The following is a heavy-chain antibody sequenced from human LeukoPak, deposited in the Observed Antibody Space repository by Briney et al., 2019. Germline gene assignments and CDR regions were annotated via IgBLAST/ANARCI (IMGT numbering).Heavy chain of an antibody. CDR2: IKQDGSEK. CDR3: ARDDDCSSTSCYYYYGMDV. V-gene: IGHV3-7*01. Sequence: PGGSLRLSCAASGFTFSSYAMTWVRQAPGKGLEWVANIKQDGSEKYYVDSVKGRFTISRDNAKNSLYLQMNSLRAEDTAVYYCARDDDCSSTSCYYYYGMDVWGQGTTVTVSS. J-gene: IGHJ6*02. D-gene: IGHD2-2*01. CDR1: GFTFSSYA.